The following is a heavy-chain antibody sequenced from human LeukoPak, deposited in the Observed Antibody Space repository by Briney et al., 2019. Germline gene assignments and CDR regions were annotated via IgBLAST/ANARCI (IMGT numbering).Heavy chain of an antibody. D-gene: IGHD4-17*01. CDR2: MNPNSGNT. V-gene: IGHV1-8*01. J-gene: IGHJ4*02. Sequence: ASVKVSCKASGYTFTSYDINWVRQATGQGLEWMGWMNPNSGNTGYAQKFQGRVTMTRNTSISTAYMELGSLRSEDTAVYYCARAPTTVTGYYFDYWGQGTLVTVSS. CDR1: GYTFTSYD. CDR3: ARAPTTVTGYYFDY.